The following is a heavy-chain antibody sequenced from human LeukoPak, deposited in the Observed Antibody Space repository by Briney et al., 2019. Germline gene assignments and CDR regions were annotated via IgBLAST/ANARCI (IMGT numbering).Heavy chain of an antibody. D-gene: IGHD1-14*01. V-gene: IGHV3-64D*09. CDR1: GFTFSAYA. CDR2: ISNNGGSS. CDR3: VKITSVTGGDC. Sequence: GGSLRLSCSASGFTFSAYAMYWVRQAPGKGLEYVSGISNNGGSSFYADSVKGRFTISRDNSKDTLYLQMSSLRAEDTAVYYCVKITSVTGGDCWGQGTRLTVSS. J-gene: IGHJ4*02.